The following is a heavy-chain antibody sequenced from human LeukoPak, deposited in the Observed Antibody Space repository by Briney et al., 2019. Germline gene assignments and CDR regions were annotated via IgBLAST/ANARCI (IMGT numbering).Heavy chain of an antibody. J-gene: IGHJ4*02. D-gene: IGHD4-23*01. CDR3: ARDRNRLTTVVTNDFDY. CDR2: ISYDGSSK. Sequence: GGSLRLSCAASGFTFSSYAMHWVRQAPGKGLEWVAVISYDGSSKYYADSVKGRFTISRDNSKNTLYLQMNSLRAEDTAVYYCARDRNRLTTVVTNDFDYWGQGTLVTVSS. CDR1: GFTFSSYA. V-gene: IGHV3-30-3*01.